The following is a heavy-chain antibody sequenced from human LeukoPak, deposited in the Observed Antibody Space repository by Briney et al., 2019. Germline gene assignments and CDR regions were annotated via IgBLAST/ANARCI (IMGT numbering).Heavy chain of an antibody. Sequence: GESLQISCQGSGYSFTSYWIGWVRQMPGKGLERMGIIYPGDSDTRYSPSFQGQVTISADKSISTAYLQWSSLKASDTAIYYCARQSGSYSFDFVYWGQGTLVTVSS. CDR2: IYPGDSDT. V-gene: IGHV5-51*01. J-gene: IGHJ4*02. D-gene: IGHD1-26*01. CDR3: ARQSGSYSFDFVY. CDR1: GYSFTSYW.